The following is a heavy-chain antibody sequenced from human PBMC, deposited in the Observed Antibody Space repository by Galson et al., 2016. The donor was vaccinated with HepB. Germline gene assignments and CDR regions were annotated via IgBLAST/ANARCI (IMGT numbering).Heavy chain of an antibody. Sequence: TLSLTCAVSGGSISSGHSYWSWIRQLPGKGLEWIGYMYHRGTTYYNTSLKSRVTMSVDTSQNQFPLKLSSVTAADTAIYYCTRLPGTGYWYFDLWGRGTLVTVSS. CDR1: GGSISSGHSY. D-gene: IGHD6-13*01. CDR2: MYHRGTT. V-gene: IGHV4-31*11. CDR3: TRLPGTGYWYFDL. J-gene: IGHJ2*01.